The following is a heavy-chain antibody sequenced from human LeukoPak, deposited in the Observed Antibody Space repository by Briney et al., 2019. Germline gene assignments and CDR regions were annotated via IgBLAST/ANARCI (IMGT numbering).Heavy chain of an antibody. D-gene: IGHD2-21*01. Sequence: ASVKVSCKASGYTFGTHWMHWVRQAPGQGLEWMGIINPSGDFRSYAQKFQGRVTVTRDMSTRTVYMELSDLEPEDTAVYYCARDDITVEIAHWGQGTLVTVSS. CDR2: INPSGDFR. J-gene: IGHJ4*01. CDR1: GYTFGTHW. V-gene: IGHV1-46*01. CDR3: ARDDITVEIAH.